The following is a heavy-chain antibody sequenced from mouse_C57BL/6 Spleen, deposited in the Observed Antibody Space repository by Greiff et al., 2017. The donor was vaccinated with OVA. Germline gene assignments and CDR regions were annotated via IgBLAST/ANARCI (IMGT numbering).Heavy chain of an antibody. Sequence: EVQLQESGPGLVKPSQSLSLTCSVTGYSITSGYYWNWIRQFPGNKLEWMGYISYDGSNNYNPSLKNRISITRDTSKNQFFLKLNSVTTEDTATYYCARGEVTTVVANGAMDYWGQGTSVTVSS. V-gene: IGHV3-6*01. D-gene: IGHD1-1*01. CDR3: ARGEVTTVVANGAMDY. CDR1: GYSITSGYY. J-gene: IGHJ4*01. CDR2: ISYDGSN.